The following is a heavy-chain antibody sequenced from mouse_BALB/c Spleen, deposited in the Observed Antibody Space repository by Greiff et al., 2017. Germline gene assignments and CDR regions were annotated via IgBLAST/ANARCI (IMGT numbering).Heavy chain of an antibody. CDR1: GFTFRSFV. D-gene: IGHD2-10*02. CDR2: ISSGSSTI. V-gene: IGHV5-17*02. CDR3: ARSSYGSYGWFAD. J-gene: IGHJ3*01. Sequence: DVHLVEPGGGLVQPGGSRKLSCAASGFTFRSFVMHWVRQAPEKGLEWVAYISSGSSTIYYADTVKGRFTIFRDNPKNTLFLQMTSLRSEDTARYYCARSSYGSYGWFADWGQGTLVTVSA.